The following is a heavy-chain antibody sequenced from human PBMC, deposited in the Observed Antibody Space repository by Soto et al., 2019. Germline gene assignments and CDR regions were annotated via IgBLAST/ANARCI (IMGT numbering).Heavy chain of an antibody. Sequence: GESLKISCKGSGDRFNNNWIGWVRQTSGKGLEWMGIIYPGDSDTRYSPSFQGQVTISVDKSISTAYLQWSSLKASDTAVYYCATNSGHSYGSLTCAMVVWGHGTTVTVSS. D-gene: IGHD5-18*01. CDR1: GDRFNNNW. CDR3: ATNSGHSYGSLTCAMVV. J-gene: IGHJ6*02. V-gene: IGHV5-51*01. CDR2: IYPGDSDT.